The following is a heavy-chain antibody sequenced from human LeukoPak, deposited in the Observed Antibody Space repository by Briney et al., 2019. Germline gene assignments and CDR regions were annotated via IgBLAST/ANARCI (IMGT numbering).Heavy chain of an antibody. CDR3: AKRGVGDRVFLVGFHKEAYYLCP. J-gene: IGHJ5*02. CDR1: GITLSNYG. V-gene: IGHV3-23*01. CDR2: LSGSGGGT. D-gene: IGHD1-26*01. Sequence: GGSLRLSCAVSGITLSNYGMSWVRQAPGKGLEWVAGLSGSGGGTNYADSVQGRFTISRDNPKNTLYLQMNSLRAEDTGVYFFAKRGVGDRVFLVGFHKEAYYLCPWGQGALVTVSS.